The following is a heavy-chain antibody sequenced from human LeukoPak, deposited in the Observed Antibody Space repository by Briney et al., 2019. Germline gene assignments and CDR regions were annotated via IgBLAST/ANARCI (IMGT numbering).Heavy chain of an antibody. CDR1: GGSISSGDYY. Sequence: SETLSLTCTVSGGSISSGDYYWSWVRQPPGKGLEWIGYIYYSGSTHYNPSLKSRVTISVDTSKNQFSLKLSSVTAADTAVYYCARLSSSSYFDYWGQGTLVTVSS. V-gene: IGHV4-30-4*08. D-gene: IGHD6-6*01. CDR3: ARLSSSSYFDY. CDR2: IYYSGST. J-gene: IGHJ4*02.